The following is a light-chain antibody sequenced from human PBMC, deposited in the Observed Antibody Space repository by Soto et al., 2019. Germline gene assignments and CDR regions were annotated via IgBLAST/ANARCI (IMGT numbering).Light chain of an antibody. CDR2: AAS. V-gene: IGKV1-39*01. CDR1: QSISTY. J-gene: IGKJ4*01. Sequence: DIQMTQSPSSLSASVGDRVTITCRASQSISTYLNWYQQKPGKAPKLLIYAASSLQSGVPSRFSGSGSGTDFTLTISSVQPEDFAAFFCQQSSNFPRTFGGWTMVEMK. CDR3: QQSSNFPRT.